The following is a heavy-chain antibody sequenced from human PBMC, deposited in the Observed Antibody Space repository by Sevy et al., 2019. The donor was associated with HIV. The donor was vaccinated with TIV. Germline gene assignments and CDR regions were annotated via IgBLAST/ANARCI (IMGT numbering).Heavy chain of an antibody. CDR1: GFTFSSHA. CDR2: ISYDGSSK. V-gene: IGHV3-30-3*01. D-gene: IGHD3-10*02. CDR3: ARVGGYSVNFLPSGY. Sequence: GGSLRLSCAASGFTFSSHAMHWVRQAPGKGLEWVAVISYDGSSKYYADSVKGRFTISRDDSKNTLYLQMNSLRAGDTDVYFGARVGGYSVNFLPSGYWGQGTLVTVSS. J-gene: IGHJ4*02.